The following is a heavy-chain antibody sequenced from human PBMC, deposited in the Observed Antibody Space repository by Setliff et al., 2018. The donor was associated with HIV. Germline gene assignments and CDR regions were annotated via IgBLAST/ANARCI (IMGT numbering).Heavy chain of an antibody. V-gene: IGHV1-69*08. CDR1: GDSFNRHT. Sequence: SVKVSCKVSGDSFNRHTFSWVRQAPGEGLECMGRTIPLLDTADYAQNFQGRVTITADKSTHTVYMELRSLRSDDTAVYYCAREYGAVRKYIDYWGQGTLVTVSS. CDR2: TIPLLDTA. D-gene: IGHD3-10*01. J-gene: IGHJ4*02. CDR3: AREYGAVRKYIDY.